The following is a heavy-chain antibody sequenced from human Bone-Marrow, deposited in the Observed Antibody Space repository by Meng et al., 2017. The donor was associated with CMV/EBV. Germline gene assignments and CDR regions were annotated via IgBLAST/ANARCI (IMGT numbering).Heavy chain of an antibody. Sequence: GGSLRLSCAASGFTFSDYYMNWVRQAPGKGLEWVSSISSSSTIYYADSVKGRFTISRDNAKNSLYLQMNSLRAEDTAVYYCARLLYDYYGSGTCDYWGQGTLVTVSS. CDR3: ARLLYDYYGSGTCDY. CDR2: ISSSSTI. J-gene: IGHJ4*02. V-gene: IGHV3-69-1*01. CDR1: GFTFSDYY. D-gene: IGHD3-10*01.